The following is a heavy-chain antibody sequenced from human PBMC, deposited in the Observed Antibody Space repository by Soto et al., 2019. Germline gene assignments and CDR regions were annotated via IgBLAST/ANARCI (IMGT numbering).Heavy chain of an antibody. Sequence: GASVKVSCKASGYTFTGCYMHWVGQPPGRGLEWMGWINPNSGGTNYAQKFQGWVTMTRNTSISTADMELSRLRSDDTSVYYCARGLCRDCYSAYYNYYGMDVWGQGTTVTVSS. CDR1: GYTFTGCY. V-gene: IGHV1-2*04. D-gene: IGHD2-21*02. CDR3: ARGLCRDCYSAYYNYYGMDV. CDR2: INPNSGGT. J-gene: IGHJ6*02.